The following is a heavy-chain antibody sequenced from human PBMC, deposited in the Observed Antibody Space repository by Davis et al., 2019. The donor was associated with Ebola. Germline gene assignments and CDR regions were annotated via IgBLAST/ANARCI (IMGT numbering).Heavy chain of an antibody. CDR3: ARAVEYYYYGMDV. CDR2: IYYSGST. J-gene: IGHJ6*02. CDR1: GGSISSGDYY. Sequence: SETLSLTCTVSGGSISSGDYYWSWIRQPPGKGLEWIGYIYYSGSTYCNPSLKSRVTISVDTSKNQFSLKLSSVTAADTAVYYCARAVEYYYYGMDVWGQGTTVTVSS. V-gene: IGHV4-30-4*01.